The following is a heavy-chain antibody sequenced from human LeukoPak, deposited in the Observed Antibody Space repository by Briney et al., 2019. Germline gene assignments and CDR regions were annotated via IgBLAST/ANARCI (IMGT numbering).Heavy chain of an antibody. CDR3: ARAEVVPAATQPFSYYYYGMDV. J-gene: IGHJ6*04. D-gene: IGHD2-2*01. V-gene: IGHV3-30*03. CDR1: GFTFSSYG. Sequence: PGGSLRLSCAASGFTFSSYGMHWVRQAPGKGLEWVALISYDGSNKYHADSVKGRFTISRDNAKNSLYLQMNSLRAEDTAVYYCARAEVVPAATQPFSYYYYGMDVWGKGTTVTVSS. CDR2: ISYDGSNK.